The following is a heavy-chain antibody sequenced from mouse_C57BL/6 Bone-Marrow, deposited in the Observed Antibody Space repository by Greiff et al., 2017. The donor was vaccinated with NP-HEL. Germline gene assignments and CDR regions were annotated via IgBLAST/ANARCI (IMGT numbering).Heavy chain of an antibody. D-gene: IGHD2-4*01. V-gene: IGHV14-3*01. CDR2: IDPANGNT. CDR3: ARGGDYDGGVFAY. J-gene: IGHJ3*01. Sequence: VHVKQSVSELVRPGASVKLSCTASGFNIKNTYMHWVKQRPEQGLEWIGRIDPANGNTKYAPKFQGKATITADTSSNTAYLQLSSLTSEDTAIYYCARGGDYDGGVFAYWGQGTLVTVSA. CDR1: GFNIKNTY.